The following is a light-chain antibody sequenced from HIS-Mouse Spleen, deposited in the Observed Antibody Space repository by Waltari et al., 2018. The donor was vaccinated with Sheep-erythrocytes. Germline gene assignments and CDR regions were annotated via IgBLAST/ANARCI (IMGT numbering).Light chain of an antibody. CDR2: EGS. CDR3: CSYAGSSTPWV. V-gene: IGLV2-23*01. Sequence: QSALTQPASVSGSPGQSITISCTGTSSDVGSYNLVSWYQQHPGNAPKLMIYEGSKRPSGVSNRLSGSQSGHTASLTSSGLQAEDEADYYCCSYAGSSTPWVFGGGTKLTVL. J-gene: IGLJ3*02. CDR1: SSDVGSYNL.